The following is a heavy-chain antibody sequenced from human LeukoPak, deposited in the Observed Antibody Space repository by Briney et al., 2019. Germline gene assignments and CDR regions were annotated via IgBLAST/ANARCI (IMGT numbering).Heavy chain of an antibody. CDR1: GFALSSHW. J-gene: IGHJ6*02. CDR3: ARNNGMDV. V-gene: IGHV3-7*03. CDR2: VNRDGSET. Sequence: GGSLRLSCAASGFALSSHWMTWVRQVPGRGPEWVANVNRDGSETYYLDSVKGRFTISKVNAKNSLYLQMNSLRAEDTALYHCARNNGMDVWGQGTTVIVSS.